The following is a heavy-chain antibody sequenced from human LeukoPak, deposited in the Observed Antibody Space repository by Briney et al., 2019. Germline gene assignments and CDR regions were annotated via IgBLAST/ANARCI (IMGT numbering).Heavy chain of an antibody. CDR1: GGSFSGFY. V-gene: IGHV4-34*01. Sequence: SETLSLTCAVYGGSFSGFYWSWIRQPPGKGLEWIGEINQSGSTNYNASLKSRVTISVDTSKNQFSLKLSSVTAADTAVYYCARDPQIVVRAHGTLDLWGQGTMVTVSS. J-gene: IGHJ3*01. D-gene: IGHD2-21*01. CDR3: ARDPQIVVRAHGTLDL. CDR2: INQSGST.